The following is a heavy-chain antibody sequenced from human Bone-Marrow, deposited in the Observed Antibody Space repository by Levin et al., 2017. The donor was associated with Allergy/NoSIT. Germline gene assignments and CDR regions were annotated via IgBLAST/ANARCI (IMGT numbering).Heavy chain of an antibody. V-gene: IGHV3-33*01. CDR1: GFTFSSYG. D-gene: IGHD3-3*01. J-gene: IGHJ4*02. CDR2: IWYDGSNK. CDR3: ARGFSEVITILGVVITVDY. Sequence: GGSLRLSCAASGFTFSSYGMHWVRQAPGKGLEWVAVIWYDGSNKYYADSVKGRFTISRDNSKNTLYLQMNSLRAEDTAVYYCARGFSEVITILGVVITVDYWGQGTLVTVSS.